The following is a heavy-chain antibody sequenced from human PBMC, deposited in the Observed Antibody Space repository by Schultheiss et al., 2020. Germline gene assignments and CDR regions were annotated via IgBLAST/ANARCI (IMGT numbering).Heavy chain of an antibody. Sequence: SETLSLTCTVSGGSISSGSYYWSWIRQPAGKGLEWIGRIYTSGSTNYNPSLKSRVTISVDTSKNQFSLKLSSVTAADTAVYYCARRRAAAVSYWGQGTLVTVSS. CDR2: IYTSGST. D-gene: IGHD6-13*01. CDR3: ARRRAAAVSY. CDR1: GGSISSGSYY. J-gene: IGHJ4*02. V-gene: IGHV4-61*02.